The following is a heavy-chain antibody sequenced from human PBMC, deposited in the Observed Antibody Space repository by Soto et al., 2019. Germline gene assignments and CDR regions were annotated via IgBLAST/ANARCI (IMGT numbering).Heavy chain of an antibody. CDR2: INTGGGAT. CDR1: GFTFTSYS. D-gene: IGHD2-15*01. V-gene: IGHV3-23*01. CDR3: AKHWCSGCRWFDP. J-gene: IGHJ5*02. Sequence: GSLRLSCAASGFTFTSYSMTWVRQAPGKGLEWVSSINTGGGATYYADSVKGRFTISRDNSKSTLYLRMSSLRAEDTALYYCAKHWCSGCRWFDPWGQGTLVTVSS.